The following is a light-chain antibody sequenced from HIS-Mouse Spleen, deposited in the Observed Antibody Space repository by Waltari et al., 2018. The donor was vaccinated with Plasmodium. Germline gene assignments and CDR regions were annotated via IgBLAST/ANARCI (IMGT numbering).Light chain of an antibody. CDR3: YSTDSSGNHRV. CDR1: ALPQKY. J-gene: IGLJ3*02. V-gene: IGLV3-10*01. CDR2: EDS. Sequence: SYELTQPPSVPVSTGQTARTTCSADALPQKYAYWYQQKSGQDTGLVIYEDSKRPSGIPERFSGSSSGTMATLTISGAQVEDEADYYCYSTDSSGNHRVFGGGTKLTVL.